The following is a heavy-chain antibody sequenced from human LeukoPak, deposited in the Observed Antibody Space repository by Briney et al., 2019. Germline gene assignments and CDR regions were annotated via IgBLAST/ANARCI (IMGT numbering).Heavy chain of an antibody. Sequence: ASVKVSCKASGYTFTSYGISWVRQAPGQGLEWMGWISAYNGNTNYAQKLQGRVTMTTDTSSSTAYMELRSLRSDDTAVYYCAREPTDEAPQEGSFDYWGQGTLVTVSS. CDR3: AREPTDEAPQEGSFDY. D-gene: IGHD6-6*01. V-gene: IGHV1-18*01. J-gene: IGHJ4*02. CDR1: GYTFTSYG. CDR2: ISAYNGNT.